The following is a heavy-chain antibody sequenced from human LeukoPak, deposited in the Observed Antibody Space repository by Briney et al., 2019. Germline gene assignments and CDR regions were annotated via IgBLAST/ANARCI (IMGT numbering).Heavy chain of an antibody. D-gene: IGHD6-13*01. V-gene: IGHV4-34*01. CDR3: ARGLRRIAAAGTLLYNWFDP. CDR1: GFTFSSYG. CDR2: INHSGST. J-gene: IGHJ5*02. Sequence: GSLRLSCAASGFTFSSYGMHWVRQAPGKGLEWIGEINHSGSTNYNPSLKSRVTISVDTSKNQFSLELSSVTAADTAVYYCARGLRRIAAAGTLLYNWFDPWGQGTLVTVSS.